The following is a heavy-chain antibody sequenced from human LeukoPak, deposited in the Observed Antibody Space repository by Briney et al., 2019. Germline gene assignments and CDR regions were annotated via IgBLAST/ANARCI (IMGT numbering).Heavy chain of an antibody. V-gene: IGHV1-18*01. CDR2: ISAYKGNT. D-gene: IGHD3-10*01. CDR1: RYTFTSYG. Sequence: ASVKVSCKASRYTFTSYGISGVRQAPGQGVEWMGWISAYKGNTNYAQKLQGRVTMTTDTSTSTAYMELRSLRSDDPAGYYFPRDFLHDYYGSGSYSTPFDYWGQGTLVTVSS. CDR3: PRDFLHDYYGSGSYSTPFDY. J-gene: IGHJ4*02.